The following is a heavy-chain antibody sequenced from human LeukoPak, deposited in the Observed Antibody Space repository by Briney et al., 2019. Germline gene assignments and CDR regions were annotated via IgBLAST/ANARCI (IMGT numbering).Heavy chain of an antibody. CDR1: GGSISSSSYY. CDR3: MGYATATASFDY. V-gene: IGHV4-39*01. D-gene: IGHD2-8*01. CDR2: IYYSGNT. Sequence: SETLSLTCTVSGGSISSSSYYWGWIRQPPGKGLEWIGSIYYSGNTYYNASLKSRVTISVDTSKNQFAPKLSSVTAADTAVYYCMGYATATASFDYWGQGTLVTVSS. J-gene: IGHJ4*02.